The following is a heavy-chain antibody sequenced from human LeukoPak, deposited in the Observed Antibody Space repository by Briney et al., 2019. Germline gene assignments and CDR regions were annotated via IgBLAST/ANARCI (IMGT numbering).Heavy chain of an antibody. CDR1: GGSFSGYY. D-gene: IGHD6-13*01. CDR3: ARGTGYSSLGDAFDI. CDR2: INHSGST. V-gene: IGHV4-34*01. J-gene: IGHJ3*02. Sequence: SETLSLTCAVYGGSFSGYYWSWIRQPPGKGLELIGEINHSGSTNYNPSLKSRVTISVDTSKNQFSLKLSSVTAADTAVYYCARGTGYSSLGDAFDIWGQGTMVTVSS.